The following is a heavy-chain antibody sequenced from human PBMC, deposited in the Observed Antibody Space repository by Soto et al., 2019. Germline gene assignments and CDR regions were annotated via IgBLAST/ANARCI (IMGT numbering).Heavy chain of an antibody. CDR1: GFSFSNYG. J-gene: IGHJ3*02. V-gene: IGHV3-33*01. CDR2: IWYDGSNK. CDR3: TRGPGASWIRQNMGDAFDI. Sequence: QVQLVESGGGVVQPGRSLRLSCAASGFSFSNYGMHWVRQAPGKGLEWLAVIWYDGSNKYYEDSVKGRFTISRDNSKDTLYLQMKSLRGEDTAVYYCTRGPGASWIRQNMGDAFDIWGQGTMVTVSS. D-gene: IGHD5-18*01.